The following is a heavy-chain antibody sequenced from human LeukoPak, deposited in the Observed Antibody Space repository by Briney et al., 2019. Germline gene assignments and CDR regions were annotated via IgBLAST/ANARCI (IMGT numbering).Heavy chain of an antibody. V-gene: IGHV3-23*01. D-gene: IGHD2-15*01. CDR2: ISGSGGST. J-gene: IGHJ6*03. CDR1: GFTFSSYA. Sequence: GGSLRLSCEASGFTFSSYAMSWVRQAPGKGLEWVSAISGSGGSTYYADSVKGRFTISRDNSKNTLYLQMNSLRAEDTAVYYCAKDTEDTDYYYYYMDVWGKGTTVTVSS. CDR3: AKDTEDTDYYYYYMDV.